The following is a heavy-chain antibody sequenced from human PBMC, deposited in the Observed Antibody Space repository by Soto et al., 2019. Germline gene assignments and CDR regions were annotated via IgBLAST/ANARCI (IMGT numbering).Heavy chain of an antibody. CDR1: GGSFSGYY. V-gene: IGHV4-34*01. J-gene: IGHJ5*02. CDR2: ISKSGST. CDR3: ASGQYSRSWTRWFDP. Sequence: XXTLSLPCAVYGGSFSGYYWRWILQPPGKGLEWFGEISKSGSTTSNPSTKSRVTIPVDTSKNHFPLKLSSVTAADTVLYYCASGQYSRSWTRWFDPWGKGTLVTVSS. D-gene: IGHD6-13*01.